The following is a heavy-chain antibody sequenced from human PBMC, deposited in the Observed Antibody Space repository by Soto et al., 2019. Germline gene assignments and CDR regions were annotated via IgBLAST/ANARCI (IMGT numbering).Heavy chain of an antibody. J-gene: IGHJ6*03. CDR2: IRSKAYGGTT. V-gene: IGHV3-49*03. CDR1: GFTFGDYA. Sequence: PGGSLRLSCTASGFTFGDYAMSWLRQAPGKGLEWVGFIRSKAYGGTTEYAASVKGRFTISRDDSKSIAYLQMNSLKTEDTAVYYCTRILMYYDFWSGYMSPYYYYMDVWGKGTTVTVSS. D-gene: IGHD3-3*01. CDR3: TRILMYYDFWSGYMSPYYYYMDV.